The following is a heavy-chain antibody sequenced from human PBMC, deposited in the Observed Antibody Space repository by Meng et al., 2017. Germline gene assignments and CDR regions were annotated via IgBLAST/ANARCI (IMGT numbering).Heavy chain of an antibody. V-gene: IGHV3-9*01. CDR3: AKDINVRYYDSSGYYTSPFDY. J-gene: IGHJ4*02. Sequence: SLKISCAASGFTFDDYVMHWVRQAPGKGLEWVSGISWNSGSIGYADSVKGRFTISRDNAKNSRYLQMNSLRAEDTALYYCAKDINVRYYDSSGYYTSPFDYWGQGTLVTVSS. CDR2: ISWNSGSI. D-gene: IGHD3-22*01. CDR1: GFTFDDYV.